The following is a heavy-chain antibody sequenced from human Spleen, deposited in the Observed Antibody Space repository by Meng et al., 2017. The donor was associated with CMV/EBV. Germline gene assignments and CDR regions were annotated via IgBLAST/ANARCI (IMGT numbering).Heavy chain of an antibody. D-gene: IGHD5-24*01. V-gene: IGHV3-74*01. Sequence: GGSLRLSCAASGFTFSSYWMSWVRQAPGKGLEWVSRINIDGSNTNYADSVKGRFTISRDNANNTLYLQMNSLRAEDTAVYYCGRDLLQIDHWGQGTLVTVSS. CDR1: GFTFSSYW. J-gene: IGHJ4*02. CDR2: INIDGSNT. CDR3: GRDLLQIDH.